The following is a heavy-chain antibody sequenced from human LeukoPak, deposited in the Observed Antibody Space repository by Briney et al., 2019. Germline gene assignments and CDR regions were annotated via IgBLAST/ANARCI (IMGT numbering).Heavy chain of an antibody. D-gene: IGHD3-10*01. Sequence: GGSLRLSCAASGFTFSSYSMNWVRQAPGKGLEWVSSISSSRSYIYYADSVKGRFTISRDNSKNTLYLQMNSLRAEDTAVYYCARVVMVRDVHFDYWGQGTLVTVSS. V-gene: IGHV3-21*01. CDR2: ISSSRSYI. CDR1: GFTFSSYS. CDR3: ARVVMVRDVHFDY. J-gene: IGHJ4*02.